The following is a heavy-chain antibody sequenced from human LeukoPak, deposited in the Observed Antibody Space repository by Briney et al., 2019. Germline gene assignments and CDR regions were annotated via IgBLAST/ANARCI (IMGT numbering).Heavy chain of an antibody. D-gene: IGHD2-2*01. CDR1: GYTFTSYG. CDR3: ARVVVVPNQTTGDY. CDR2: ISAYNGNT. Sequence: ASVKVSRKASGYTFTSYGISWVRQAPGQGLEWMGWISAYNGNTNYAQKLQGRVTMTTDTPTSTAYMELRSLRSDDTAVYYCARVVVVPNQTTGDYWGQGTLVTVSS. J-gene: IGHJ4*02. V-gene: IGHV1-18*01.